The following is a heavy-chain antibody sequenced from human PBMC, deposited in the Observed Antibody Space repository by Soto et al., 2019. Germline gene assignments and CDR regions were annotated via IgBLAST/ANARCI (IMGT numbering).Heavy chain of an antibody. CDR3: ATSLWFGTQPEI. D-gene: IGHD3-10*01. V-gene: IGHV4-34*01. CDR1: GGSFSNNY. CDR2: ISPSGTT. J-gene: IGHJ4*02. Sequence: TLSLTCAVYGGSFSNNYWTWFRQPPGKGLEWIGEISPSGTTKYIPSLKSRGTISVDTSRKQFFLKVTSVSAADTAVYYCATSLWFGTQPEIWGPGTLVTVS.